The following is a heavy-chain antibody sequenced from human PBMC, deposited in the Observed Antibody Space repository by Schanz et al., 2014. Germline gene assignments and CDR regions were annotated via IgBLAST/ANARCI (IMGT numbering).Heavy chain of an antibody. Sequence: EVQLVESGGGLVQPGGSLRLSCAASTSIFNHAWMSWVRQAPGKGLEWVSSINTGGDSTYYADSVKGRFTISRDNSRDTVYLQMNSLRADDTAMYYCARWFLIRGVILDSWGQGTLVTVSS. D-gene: IGHD3-10*01. V-gene: IGHV3-23*04. CDR3: ARWFLIRGVILDS. J-gene: IGHJ4*02. CDR2: INTGGDST. CDR1: TSIFNHAW.